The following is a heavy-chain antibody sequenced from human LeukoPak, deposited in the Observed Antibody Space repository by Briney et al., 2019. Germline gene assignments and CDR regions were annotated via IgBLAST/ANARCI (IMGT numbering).Heavy chain of an antibody. V-gene: IGHV3-49*04. CDR1: GFTFSSHR. J-gene: IGHJ4*02. D-gene: IGHD2-2*01. Sequence: GGSLRLSCAASGFTFSSHRMTWVRQAPGKGLEWVSFIQSKTYGEGTMYAASVRGRFTISRDDSRSTAYLQMNSLKTEDTAVYYCTASDHLYCSSSSCHFDYWGQGTLVTVAS. CDR3: TASDHLYCSSSSCHFDY. CDR2: IQSKTYGEGT.